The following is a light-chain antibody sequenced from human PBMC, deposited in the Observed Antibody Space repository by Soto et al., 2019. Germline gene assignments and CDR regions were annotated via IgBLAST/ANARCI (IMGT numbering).Light chain of an antibody. CDR1: QSISYN. V-gene: IGKV3-11*01. Sequence: EIVLTQSPATLSLSPGERATLSCRASQSISYNLAWYQQKSGQAPRLLIYDASNRATGVPARFSGSGSGTDFTLTISRLEPEDFAVYYCQQRGDWPLYTFGQGSRLEIK. CDR2: DAS. J-gene: IGKJ2*01. CDR3: QQRGDWPLYT.